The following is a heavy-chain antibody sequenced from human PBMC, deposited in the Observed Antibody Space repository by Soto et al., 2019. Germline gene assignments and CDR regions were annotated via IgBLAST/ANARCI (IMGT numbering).Heavy chain of an antibody. J-gene: IGHJ5*02. Sequence: NPSETLSLTCAVYGGSFSGYYWCWIRQPPGKGLEWIGEINHSGSTNYNPSLKSRVTISVDTSKNQFSLKLSSVTAADTAVYYCARSKVAITIFGVGSNWFDPWGQGTLVTVSS. V-gene: IGHV4-34*01. CDR1: GGSFSGYY. CDR3: ARSKVAITIFGVGSNWFDP. D-gene: IGHD3-3*01. CDR2: INHSGST.